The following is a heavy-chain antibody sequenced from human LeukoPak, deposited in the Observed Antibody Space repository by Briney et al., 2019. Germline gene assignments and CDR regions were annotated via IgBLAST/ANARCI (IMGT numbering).Heavy chain of an antibody. J-gene: IGHJ4*02. Sequence: SETLSLTCTVSGDSITSTSHHWGWIRQSPGKGLEWIGSIYQGRTTYYNPSLNSRVAITVVTSENQFSLQLNSVTAGDTAVYYCVRHDGRGGATMGALDSWGQGSLVTVSS. CDR1: GDSITSTSHH. CDR2: IYQGRTT. V-gene: IGHV4-39*01. CDR3: VRHDGRGGATMGALDS. D-gene: IGHD5-12*01.